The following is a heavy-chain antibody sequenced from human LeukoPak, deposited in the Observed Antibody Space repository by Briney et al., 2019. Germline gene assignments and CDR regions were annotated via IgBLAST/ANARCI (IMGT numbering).Heavy chain of an antibody. Sequence: SETLSLTCTVSGGSISSGPYYWGWIRQPPGKGLEWIGNIYYGENTYYNPSLKSRVTISIDTSKNQFYLKLSSLTAADTAVYYCARRDDSSGYHKTFDYWGPGTLVTVSS. J-gene: IGHJ4*02. D-gene: IGHD3-22*01. CDR3: ARRDDSSGYHKTFDY. CDR1: GGSISSGPYY. V-gene: IGHV4-39*01. CDR2: IYYGENT.